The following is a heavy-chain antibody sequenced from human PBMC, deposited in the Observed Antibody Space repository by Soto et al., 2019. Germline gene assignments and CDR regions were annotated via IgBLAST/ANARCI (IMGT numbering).Heavy chain of an antibody. V-gene: IGHV2-5*02. D-gene: IGHD2-21*02. CDR2: IYWDDDK. Sequence: QITLKESGPTLVKPTQTLTLTCTVSGFSLNTGGLGVGWIRQPPGKALEWLALIYWDDDKRYSPSLKNRLGIMKDTSNNLVVFTMTNMDPVDTATYYCVHSRCGGDCLRSYSSHYYYGMDVWGQGTTVTVSS. J-gene: IGHJ6*02. CDR3: VHSRCGGDCLRSYSSHYYYGMDV. CDR1: GFSLNTGGLG.